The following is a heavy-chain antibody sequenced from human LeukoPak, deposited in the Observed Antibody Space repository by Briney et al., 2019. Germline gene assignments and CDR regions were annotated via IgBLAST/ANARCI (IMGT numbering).Heavy chain of an antibody. CDR3: ARDPLCSGGSCYGA. J-gene: IGHJ5*02. V-gene: IGHV4-59*01. CDR2: IYYSGST. CDR1: GFSINSYY. Sequence: SETLSLTCTVSGFSINSYYWSWIRQPPGKGLEWIGYIYYSGSTSYNPSLKSRVTISVDTSKNQFSLKLSSVTAADTAVYYCARDPLCSGGSCYGAWGQGTLVTVSS. D-gene: IGHD2-15*01.